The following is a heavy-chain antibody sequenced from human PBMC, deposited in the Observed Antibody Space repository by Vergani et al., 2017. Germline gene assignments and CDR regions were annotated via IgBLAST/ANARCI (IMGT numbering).Heavy chain of an antibody. J-gene: IGHJ6*03. Sequence: QVQLQESGPGLVKPSETLSLTCAVYGGSFSGYYWSWIRQPPGKGLEWIGEINHSGSTNYNPSLKSRVTISVDTSKNQFSLKLSSVTAADTAVYYCARKTRQLVYYYYYYMDVWGKGTTVTVSS. CDR3: ARKTRQLVYYYYYYMDV. CDR2: INHSGST. D-gene: IGHD6-6*01. CDR1: GGSFSGYY. V-gene: IGHV4-34*01.